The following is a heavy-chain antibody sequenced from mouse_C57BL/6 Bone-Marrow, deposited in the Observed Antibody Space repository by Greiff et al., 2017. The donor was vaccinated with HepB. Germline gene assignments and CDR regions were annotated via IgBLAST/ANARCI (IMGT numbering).Heavy chain of an antibody. J-gene: IGHJ1*03. CDR2: IDPSDSYT. CDR3: ASHYYGRSYGYFDV. Sequence: QVQLQQPGAELVMPGASVKLSCKASGYTFTSYWMHWVKQRPGQGLEWIGEIDPSDSYTNYNQKFKGKSTLTVDKSSSTAYMQLSSLTSEDSAVYYCASHYYGRSYGYFDVWGTGTTVTVVS. CDR1: GYTFTSYW. D-gene: IGHD1-1*01. V-gene: IGHV1-69*01.